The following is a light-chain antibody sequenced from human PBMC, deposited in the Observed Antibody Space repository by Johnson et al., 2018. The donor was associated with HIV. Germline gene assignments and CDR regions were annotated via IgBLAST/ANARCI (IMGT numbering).Light chain of an antibody. CDR1: SSNIGNNY. J-gene: IGLJ1*01. Sequence: QSVLTQPPSVSVAPGQKVTISCSGSSSNIGNNYVSWYQQLPGTAPKLLIYDNNKRPSGIPDRFSGSKSGTSATLGITGLQTGDEADYYCGTWDSSLTLYVFGTGTKVTVL. V-gene: IGLV1-51*01. CDR3: GTWDSSLTLYV. CDR2: DNN.